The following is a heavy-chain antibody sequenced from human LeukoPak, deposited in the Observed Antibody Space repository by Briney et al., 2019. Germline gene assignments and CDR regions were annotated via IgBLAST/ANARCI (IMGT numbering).Heavy chain of an antibody. Sequence: GGSLRLSCAASGFTFSSYSMNWVRQAPGKGLEWVSSISSSSSYIYYADSVKGRFTISRDNAKNSLYLQMNSLRAEDTAVYYCARDHLVGATGRDFDYWGQGTLVTVSS. J-gene: IGHJ4*02. CDR1: GFTFSSYS. CDR2: ISSSSSYI. D-gene: IGHD1-26*01. CDR3: ARDHLVGATGRDFDY. V-gene: IGHV3-21*01.